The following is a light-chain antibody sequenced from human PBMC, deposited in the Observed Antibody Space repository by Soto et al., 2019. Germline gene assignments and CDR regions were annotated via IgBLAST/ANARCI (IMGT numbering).Light chain of an antibody. J-gene: IGKJ4*01. CDR2: DAS. V-gene: IGKV1-33*01. Sequence: DIQMTQSPSSLSASVGDRVTITCQASQDISNYLNWYQQKPGKAPKLLIYDASNLETGVPSRFSGSGSGKDFTFTISSLQPEDMEKYYCQQYDNLPFGGGTKVEIK. CDR1: QDISNY. CDR3: QQYDNLP.